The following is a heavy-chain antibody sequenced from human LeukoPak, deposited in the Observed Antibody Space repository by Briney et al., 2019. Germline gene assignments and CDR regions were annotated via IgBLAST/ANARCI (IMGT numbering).Heavy chain of an antibody. V-gene: IGHV1-2*02. J-gene: IGHJ6*03. CDR1: GYTFTGYY. CDR3: AREGEGGGALGDYALGYYYYMDV. CDR2: INPNSGGT. Sequence: ASVKVSCKASGYTFTGYYMHWVRQAPGQGLEWMGWINPNSGGTNYAQKFQGRVTMTRDTSISTAYMELSRLRSDDTAVYYGAREGEGGGALGDYALGYYYYMDVWGKGTTVTISS. D-gene: IGHD4-17*01.